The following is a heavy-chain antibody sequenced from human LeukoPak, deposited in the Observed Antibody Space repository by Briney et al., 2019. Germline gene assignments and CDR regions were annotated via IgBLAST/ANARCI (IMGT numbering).Heavy chain of an antibody. J-gene: IGHJ4*02. CDR3: ATPSWFGELFVLDY. CDR2: INPNSGGT. CDR1: GYTFTGYY. D-gene: IGHD3-10*01. V-gene: IGHV1-2*02. Sequence: ASVKVSCKASGYTFTGYYMHWVRQAPGQGLEWMGWINPNSGGTNYAQKFQGRVTMTGDTSISTAYMELSRLRSDDTAVYYCATPSWFGELFVLDYWGQGTLVTVSS.